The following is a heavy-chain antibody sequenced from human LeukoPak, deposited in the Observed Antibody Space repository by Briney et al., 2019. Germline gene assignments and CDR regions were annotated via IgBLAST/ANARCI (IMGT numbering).Heavy chain of an antibody. D-gene: IGHD3-22*01. CDR3: ARSSSGYRFFDY. J-gene: IGHJ4*02. CDR2: ISSDSTTT. CDR1: GFTLSSHS. Sequence: GGSLRLSCSASGFTLSSHSMNWVRQAPGKGLEWVSYISSDSTTTYYADFVKGRFTISRDNAKNSLYVQTNSLRDEDTAVYYCARSSSGYRFFDYWGQGALVTVSS. V-gene: IGHV3-48*02.